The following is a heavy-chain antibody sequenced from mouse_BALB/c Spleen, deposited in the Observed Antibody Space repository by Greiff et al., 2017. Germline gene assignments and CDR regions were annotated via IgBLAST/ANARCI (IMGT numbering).Heavy chain of an antibody. CDR2: ISSGGST. Sequence: EVKVVESGGGLVKPGGSLKLSCAASGFTFSSYAMSWVRQTPEKRLEWVASISSGGSTYYPDSVKGRFTISRDNARNILYLQMSSLRSEDTAMYYGARVNYYGSRNGYYAMDYWGQGTSVTVSS. D-gene: IGHD1-1*01. CDR1: GFTFSSYA. V-gene: IGHV5-6-5*01. J-gene: IGHJ4*01. CDR3: ARVNYYGSRNGYYAMDY.